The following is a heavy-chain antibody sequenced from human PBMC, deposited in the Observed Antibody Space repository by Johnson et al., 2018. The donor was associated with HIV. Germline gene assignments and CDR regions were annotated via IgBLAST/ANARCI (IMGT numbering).Heavy chain of an antibody. CDR1: GFTVSSNY. D-gene: IGHD6-19*01. V-gene: IGHV3-66*01. J-gene: IGHJ3*02. CDR3: VREGSEWLAGENTFDI. Sequence: VQLVESGGGLVQPGGSLRLSCAASGFTVSSNYMSWVRQAPGKGLEWVSGISSGGGTYYIDSVKGRFTISRDSSKNTLYLQMNSLRAEDTAVYYCVREGSEWLAGENTFDIWGQGTMVTVSS. CDR2: ISSGGGT.